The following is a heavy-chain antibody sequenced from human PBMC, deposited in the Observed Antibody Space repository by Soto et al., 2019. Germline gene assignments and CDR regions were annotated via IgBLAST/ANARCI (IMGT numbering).Heavy chain of an antibody. CDR2: INPDSGAT. V-gene: IGHV1-2*02. D-gene: IGHD2-8*02. J-gene: IGHJ4*02. CDR1: GYSFTGYY. Sequence: HEHLVQSGAEVKRPGASLKVSCKASGYSFTGYYIHWVRQAPGQGLEWMGWINPDSGATNYAQNFQGRFTLTSDTSISTASMDLTSLTSDDTAVYYCARGDYGTGGYPFPYFDYWGQGTLLIVSS. CDR3: ARGDYGTGGYPFPYFDY.